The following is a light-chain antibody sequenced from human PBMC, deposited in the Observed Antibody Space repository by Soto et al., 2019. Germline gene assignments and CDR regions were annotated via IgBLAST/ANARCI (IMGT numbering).Light chain of an antibody. J-gene: IGLJ1*01. CDR3: CSYTKSGTRV. V-gene: IGLV2-14*02. CDR1: SSNIGGYNV. Sequence: QSALTQPASVSGSPGQSITISCSGTSSNIGGYNVVSWYQQHPGKAPKVIVYEGIKRPSGVSDRFSGSTSGSTASLTISGLQAEDEAEYYCCSYTKSGTRVFGTGTKVTVL. CDR2: EGI.